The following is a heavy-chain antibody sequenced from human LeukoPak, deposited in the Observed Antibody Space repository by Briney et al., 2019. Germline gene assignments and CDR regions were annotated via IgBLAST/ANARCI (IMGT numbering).Heavy chain of an antibody. CDR3: ARVIINVEYYFDY. V-gene: IGHV4-39*07. J-gene: IGHJ4*02. CDR2: IYYSGTT. CDR1: GGSISSSTYY. D-gene: IGHD3-10*01. Sequence: SETLSLTCTVSGGSISSSTYYWGWIRQPPGKGLEWIGSIYYSGTTYYNPSLKSRVTISVDTSKNQFSLKLSSVTAADTAVYFCARVIINVEYYFDYWGQGTLVTVSS.